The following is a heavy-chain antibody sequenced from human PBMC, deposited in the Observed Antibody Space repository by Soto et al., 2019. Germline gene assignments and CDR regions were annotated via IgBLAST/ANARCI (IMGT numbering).Heavy chain of an antibody. D-gene: IGHD1-26*01. CDR2: IIPIFGTA. CDR1: GGTFSSYA. J-gene: IGHJ6*02. V-gene: IGHV1-69*13. CDR3: ARMDNSGSYYVYYYGMDV. Sequence: SVKVSCKASGGTFSSYAISWVRQAPGQGLEWMGGIIPIFGTANYAQKFQGRVTVTADESTSTAYMELSSLRSEDTAVYYCARMDNSGSYYVYYYGMDVWGQGTTVTVS.